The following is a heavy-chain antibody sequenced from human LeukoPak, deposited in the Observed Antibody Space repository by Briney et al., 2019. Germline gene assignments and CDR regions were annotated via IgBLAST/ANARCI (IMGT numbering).Heavy chain of an antibody. CDR3: ARDGQFEYSSSSVSGRNWFDP. D-gene: IGHD6-6*01. J-gene: IGHJ5*02. Sequence: GASMKVSCKASGYTFTSYYMHWVRQAPGQGLEWMGIINPSGGSTSYAQKFQGRVTMTRDTSTSTVYMELSSLRSEDTAVYYCARDGQFEYSSSSVSGRNWFDPWGQGTLVTVSS. CDR1: GYTFTSYY. V-gene: IGHV1-46*01. CDR2: INPSGGST.